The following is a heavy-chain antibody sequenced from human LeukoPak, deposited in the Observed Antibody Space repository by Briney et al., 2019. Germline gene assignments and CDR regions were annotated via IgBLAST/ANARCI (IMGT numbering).Heavy chain of an antibody. CDR3: ARAPYYYDSSGYSNWFDP. D-gene: IGHD3-22*01. J-gene: IGHJ5*02. Sequence: SETLSLTCTVSGGSISSYYWSWIRQPPGKGLEWIGYIYYSGSTNYNPSLKSRITISVATSKNQSSLKLSSVTAAGTAVYYCARAPYYYDSSGYSNWFDPWGQGTLVTVSS. CDR2: IYYSGST. CDR1: GGSISSYY. V-gene: IGHV4-59*01.